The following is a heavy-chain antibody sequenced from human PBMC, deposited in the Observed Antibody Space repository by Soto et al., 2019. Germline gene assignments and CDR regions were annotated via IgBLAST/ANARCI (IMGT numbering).Heavy chain of an antibody. D-gene: IGHD5-12*01. Sequence: EVQLVESGGGLVQPGGSLRLSCAASGFTFSSYWMSWVRQAPGKGLEWVANIKQDGSEKYYVDSVKGRFSISRENAKNSLYLQMNSLRAEDTAVYYCARDHGGVATFWFDPWGQGTLVTVSS. V-gene: IGHV3-7*05. J-gene: IGHJ5*02. CDR3: ARDHGGVATFWFDP. CDR1: GFTFSSYW. CDR2: IKQDGSEK.